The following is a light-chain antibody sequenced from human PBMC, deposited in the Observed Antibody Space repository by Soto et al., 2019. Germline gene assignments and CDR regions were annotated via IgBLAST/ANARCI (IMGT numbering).Light chain of an antibody. CDR2: DAS. CDR1: QNINNY. J-gene: IGKJ5*01. Sequence: DIQMTQAPSSLSASLGDRVTITCQASQNINNYLNWYQQKPGRAPKLLIYDASNLEAGVPSRFRGSGSGTDFTFTISRLQPEDIATYYYQQYENLPTFGQGTRLEIK. CDR3: QQYENLPT. V-gene: IGKV1-33*01.